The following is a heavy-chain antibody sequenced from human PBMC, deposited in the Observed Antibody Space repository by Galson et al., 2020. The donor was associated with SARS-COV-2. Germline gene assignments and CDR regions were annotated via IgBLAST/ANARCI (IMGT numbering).Heavy chain of an antibody. CDR1: GYTLTELS. CDR3: ATAPTIFGDPQGYYYYYGMDV. Sequence: ASVTVSCKVSGYTLTELSMHWVRQAPGKGLEWMGGFDPEDGETIYAQKFQGRVTMTEDTSTGTAYMELSSLRSEDTAVYYCATAPTIFGDPQGYYYYYGMDVWGQGTTGTVSS. CDR2: FDPEDGET. D-gene: IGHD3-3*01. J-gene: IGHJ6*02. V-gene: IGHV1-24*01.